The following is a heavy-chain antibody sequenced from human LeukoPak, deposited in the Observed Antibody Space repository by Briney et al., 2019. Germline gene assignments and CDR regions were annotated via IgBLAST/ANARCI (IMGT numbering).Heavy chain of an antibody. Sequence: GSLRLSCAASGFTFSSYAMSWVRQAPGKGLEWVSAISGSGGSTYYAGSVKGRFTISRDNSKNTLYLQMNSLRAEDTAVYYCAPHIVVVVAATRAIDYWGQGTLVTVSS. CDR2: ISGSGGST. CDR3: APHIVVVVAATRAIDY. J-gene: IGHJ4*02. D-gene: IGHD2-15*01. CDR1: GFTFSSYA. V-gene: IGHV3-23*01.